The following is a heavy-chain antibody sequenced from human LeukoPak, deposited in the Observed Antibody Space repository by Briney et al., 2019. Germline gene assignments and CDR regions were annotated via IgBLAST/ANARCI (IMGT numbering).Heavy chain of an antibody. CDR2: ISGSGSTI. D-gene: IGHD1-1*01. V-gene: IGHV3-11*04. CDR1: GFTFSDFY. J-gene: IGHJ3*02. CDR3: ARTGWNDDFNI. Sequence: GGSLRLSCAASGFTFSDFYTNWIRQAPGAGLEWVSFISGSGSTISYADSVKGRFTISRDNAKNSLYLQMNSLRAEDTAVYYCARTGWNDDFNIWGPATLVTVSS.